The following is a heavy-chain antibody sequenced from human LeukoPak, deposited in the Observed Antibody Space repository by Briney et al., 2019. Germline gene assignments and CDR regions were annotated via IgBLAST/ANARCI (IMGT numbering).Heavy chain of an antibody. CDR1: GFTLSTYW. CDR3: ARDLYDSSGYYHGFDY. D-gene: IGHD3-22*01. J-gene: IGHJ4*02. V-gene: IGHV3-7*03. Sequence: PGGSLRLPCEASGFTLSTYWMNWVRQVPGKGLDWVANINPDGSGKRYVDSVKGRFTIARDNADNSLSLQMNSLRAEDTALYYCARDLYDSSGYYHGFDYWGQGTLVTVSS. CDR2: INPDGSGK.